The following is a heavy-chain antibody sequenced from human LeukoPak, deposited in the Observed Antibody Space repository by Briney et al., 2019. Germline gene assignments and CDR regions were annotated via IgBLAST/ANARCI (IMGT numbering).Heavy chain of an antibody. J-gene: IGHJ6*02. Sequence: ASVKVSCKASGYTFTGYYMHWVRQAPGQGLEWMGGINPNSGGTNYAQKFQGRVTMTRDTSISTAYMELSGLRSDDTAVHYCARTAPSGYSSGWFTSYYYYGMDVWGQGTTVTVSS. CDR3: ARTAPSGYSSGWFTSYYYYGMDV. V-gene: IGHV1-2*02. D-gene: IGHD6-19*01. CDR1: GYTFTGYY. CDR2: INPNSGGT.